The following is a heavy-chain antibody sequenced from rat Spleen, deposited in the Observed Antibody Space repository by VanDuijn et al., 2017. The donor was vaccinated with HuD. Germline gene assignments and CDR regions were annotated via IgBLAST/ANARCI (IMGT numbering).Heavy chain of an antibody. CDR3: ARDGKAFDY. J-gene: IGHJ2*01. V-gene: IGHV2-47*01. CDR1: GLPLTSNG. CDR2: MWSDGDT. Sequence: QVQLRESGPGLVQPSQTLSLTCTVSGLPLTSNGVNWIRQPPGKGLEWMGVMWSDGDTSYNSALKSRLSISRDTSKSQVFLKMNSLQTEDTATYYCARDGKAFDYWGQGVMVTVSS. D-gene: IGHD1-12*02.